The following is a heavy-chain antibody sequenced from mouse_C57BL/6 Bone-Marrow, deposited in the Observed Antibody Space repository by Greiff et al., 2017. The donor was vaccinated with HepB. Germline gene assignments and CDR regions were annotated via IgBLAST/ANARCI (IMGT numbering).Heavy chain of an antibody. J-gene: IGHJ2*01. CDR2: IYPGDGDT. V-gene: IGHV1-82*01. Sequence: VKLQESGPELVKPGASVKISCKASGYAFSSSWMNWVKQRPGKGLEWIGRIYPGDGDTNYNGKFKGKATLTADKSSSTAYMQLSSLTSEDSAVYFCANYLWDYWGQGTTLTVSS. D-gene: IGHD2-1*01. CDR3: ANYLWDY. CDR1: GYAFSSSW.